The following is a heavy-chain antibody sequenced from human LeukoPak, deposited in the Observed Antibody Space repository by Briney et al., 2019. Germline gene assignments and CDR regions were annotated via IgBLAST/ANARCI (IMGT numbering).Heavy chain of an antibody. D-gene: IGHD3-16*02. CDR3: ARLWNYDYIWGSYRFFDY. CDR1: GGSFSGYY. J-gene: IGHJ4*02. CDR2: INHSGST. V-gene: IGHV4-34*01. Sequence: SETLSLTCAVYGGSFSGYYWSWIRQPPGKGLEWIGEINHSGSTNYNPSLKSRVTISVDTYKNQFSLKLSSVTAADTAVYYCARLWNYDYIWGSYRFFDYWGQGTLVTVSS.